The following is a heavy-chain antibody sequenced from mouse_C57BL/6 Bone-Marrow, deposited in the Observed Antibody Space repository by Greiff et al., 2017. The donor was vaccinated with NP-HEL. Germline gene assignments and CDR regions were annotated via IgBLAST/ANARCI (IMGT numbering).Heavy chain of an antibody. CDR1: GFTFSSYA. J-gene: IGHJ4*01. CDR2: ISDGGSYT. V-gene: IGHV5-4*03. Sequence: EVKLVESGGGLVKPGGSLKLSCAASGFTFSSYAMSWVRQTPEKRLEWVATISDGGSYTYYPDNVKGRFTISRDNAKNNRELQMGQRKSEYTAMYYCARYDYAGDYYAMDYWGQGTSVTVSS. D-gene: IGHD2-4*01. CDR3: ARYDYAGDYYAMDY.